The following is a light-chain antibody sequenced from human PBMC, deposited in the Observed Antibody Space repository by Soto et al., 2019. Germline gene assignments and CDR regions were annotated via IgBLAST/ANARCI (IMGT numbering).Light chain of an antibody. J-gene: IGLJ1*01. CDR1: SSDFGGYNY. V-gene: IGLV2-11*01. Sequence: QSVRTQYRWVSGSPAQSVTISCTGTSSDFGGYNYVSWYQQHPYKAPKLMIYDVSKRPSGVPDRFSGSKSGNTASLTISGLQAEDEADYYCCSSAGNSTYVFGSGTKVTV. CDR3: CSSAGNSTYV. CDR2: DVS.